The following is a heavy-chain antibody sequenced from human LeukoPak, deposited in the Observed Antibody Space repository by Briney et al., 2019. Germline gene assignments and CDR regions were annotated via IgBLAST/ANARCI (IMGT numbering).Heavy chain of an antibody. CDR3: ARDAVLRNIAAAGYFDY. CDR2: INWNGGST. D-gene: IGHD6-13*01. J-gene: IGHJ4*02. CDR1: GFSFDDYG. V-gene: IGHV3-20*04. Sequence: GGSLRLSCAASGFSFDDYGMSWVRQAPGRGLEWVSGINWNGGSTGYADSVRGRFTISKDNAKNSLYLQMNSLRAEDTALYYCARDAVLRNIAAAGYFDYWGQGTLVTVSS.